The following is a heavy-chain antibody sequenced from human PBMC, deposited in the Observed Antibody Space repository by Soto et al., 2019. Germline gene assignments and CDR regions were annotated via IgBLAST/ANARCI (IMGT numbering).Heavy chain of an antibody. CDR2: IYYSGST. J-gene: IGHJ5*02. Sequence: QVQLQESGPGLVKPSQTLSLTCTVSGGSISSGGYYWSWIRQHPGKGLEWIGYIYYSGSTYYNPSLKSRITRSVDTSKNPFSLKLSSVTAADTAVYYCARSSPVVTAPWGQGTLVTVSS. D-gene: IGHD2-21*02. V-gene: IGHV4-31*03. CDR3: ARSSPVVTAP. CDR1: GGSISSGGYY.